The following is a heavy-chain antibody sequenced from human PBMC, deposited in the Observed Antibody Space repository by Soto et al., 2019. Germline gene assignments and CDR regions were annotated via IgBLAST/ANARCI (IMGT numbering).Heavy chain of an antibody. CDR1: GGSFSGYY. CDR2: INHSGST. CDR3: ARDGGVQARFDP. J-gene: IGHJ5*02. V-gene: IGHV4-34*01. Sequence: SETLSLTCAVYGGSFSGYYWSWIRQPPGKGLEWIGEINHSGSTNYNPSLKSRVTISVDTSKNQFSLKLSSVTAADTAVYYCARDGGVQARFDPWGQGTLVTVSS. D-gene: IGHD2-8*02.